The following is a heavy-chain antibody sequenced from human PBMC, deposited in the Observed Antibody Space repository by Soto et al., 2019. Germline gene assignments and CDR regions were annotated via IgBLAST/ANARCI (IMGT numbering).Heavy chain of an antibody. CDR2: IIPIFGTA. D-gene: IGHD3-22*01. CDR1: GGTFSSYA. J-gene: IGHJ6*02. Sequence: SVKVSCKASGGTFSSYAISWVRQAPGQGLEWMGGIIPIFGTANYAQKFQGRVTITADESTSTAYMELSSLRSEGTAVYYCARKASYYYDSSGYPTSVYYYYGMDVWGQGTTVTVSS. CDR3: ARKASYYYDSSGYPTSVYYYYGMDV. V-gene: IGHV1-69*13.